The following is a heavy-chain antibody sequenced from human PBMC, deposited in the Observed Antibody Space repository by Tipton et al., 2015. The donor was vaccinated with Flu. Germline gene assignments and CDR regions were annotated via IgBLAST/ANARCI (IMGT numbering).Heavy chain of an antibody. CDR1: GGSITSSTYY. J-gene: IGHJ3*02. D-gene: IGHD3-9*01. CDR2: IYYSGST. Sequence: TLSLTCTVSGGSITSSTYYWGWIRQPPGKGLEWIESIYYSGSTYYNPSLKSRVTTSVDTSRNQFSLKLSSVTAADTAVYYCARAFQGFYDILTGYYHDAFDIWGQGTMVTVSS. V-gene: IGHV4-39*07. CDR3: ARAFQGFYDILTGYYHDAFDI.